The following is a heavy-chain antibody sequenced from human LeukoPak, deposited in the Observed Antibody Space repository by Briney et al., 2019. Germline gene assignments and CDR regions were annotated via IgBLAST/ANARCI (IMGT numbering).Heavy chain of an antibody. D-gene: IGHD5-18*01. CDR2: INSDGSTR. Sequence: GSLRLSCAASGFTFIGPWMHWVRQAPGKGLAWVSRINSDGSTRTYADSVKGRFTISRDNAKNTLYLQMNSLRAEDTAMYYCTRGGTYSSGYSDYWGQGTLVTVSS. CDR1: GFTFIGPW. CDR3: TRGGTYSSGYSDY. V-gene: IGHV3-74*01. J-gene: IGHJ4*02.